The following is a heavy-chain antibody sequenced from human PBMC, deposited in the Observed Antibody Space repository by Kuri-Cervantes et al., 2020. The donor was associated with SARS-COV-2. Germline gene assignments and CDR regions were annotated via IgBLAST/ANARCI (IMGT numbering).Heavy chain of an antibody. Sequence: ASVKVSCKASGYTFTSYYMHWVRQAPGQGLEWMGIINPSGGSTSYAQKFQGRVTMTRDTSTSTAYMELRSLRSDDTAVYYCARGVGKWTFDYWGQGTLVTVSS. V-gene: IGHV1-46*01. CDR2: INPSGGST. D-gene: IGHD1-1*01. CDR3: ARGVGKWTFDY. J-gene: IGHJ4*02. CDR1: GYTFTSYY.